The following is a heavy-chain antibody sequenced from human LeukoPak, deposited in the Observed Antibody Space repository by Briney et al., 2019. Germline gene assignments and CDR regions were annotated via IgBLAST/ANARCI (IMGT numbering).Heavy chain of an antibody. CDR3: ARQTVDIVVVPAAIWFDP. Sequence: SETLSLTCTVSGGSISGYYWSWIRQPAGKGPEWIGRIYTSGSTNYNPSLKSRVTMSVDTSKNQFSLKLSSVTAADTAVYYCARQTVDIVVVPAAIWFDPWGQGTLVTVSS. D-gene: IGHD2-2*01. CDR2: IYTSGST. CDR1: GGSISGYY. J-gene: IGHJ5*02. V-gene: IGHV4-4*07.